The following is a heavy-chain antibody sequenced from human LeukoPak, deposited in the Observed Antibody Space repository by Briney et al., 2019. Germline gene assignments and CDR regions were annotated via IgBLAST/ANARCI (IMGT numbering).Heavy chain of an antibody. J-gene: IGHJ3*02. CDR3: ARVKYSSSSTINDAFDI. V-gene: IGHV4-39*07. D-gene: IGHD6-6*01. CDR1: GGSISSSSYY. CDR2: IYHSGST. Sequence: SETLSLTCTVSGGSISSSSYYWGWIRQPPGKGLEWIGSIYHSGSTYYNPSLKSRVTISVDTSKNQFSLKLSSVTAADTAVYYCARVKYSSSSTINDAFDIWGQGTMVTVSS.